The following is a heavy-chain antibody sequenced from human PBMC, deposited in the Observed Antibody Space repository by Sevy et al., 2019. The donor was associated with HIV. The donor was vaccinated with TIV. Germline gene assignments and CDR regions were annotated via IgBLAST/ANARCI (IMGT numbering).Heavy chain of an antibody. CDR1: GGTFSSYA. D-gene: IGHD5-18*01. V-gene: IGHV1-69*06. J-gene: IGHJ5*02. Sequence: ASVKVSCKASGGTFSSYAISWVRQAPGQGLEWMGGFIPIFGTANYAQKFQGRVTITADKSTSTAYLELSSLKSEDTAVYYGARDRVDTAMVTEYNWFDPWGQGSLVTVSS. CDR3: ARDRVDTAMVTEYNWFDP. CDR2: FIPIFGTA.